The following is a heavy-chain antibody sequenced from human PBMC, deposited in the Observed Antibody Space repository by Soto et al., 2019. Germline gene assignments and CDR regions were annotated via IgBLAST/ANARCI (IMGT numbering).Heavy chain of an antibody. CDR2: MYNSGST. V-gene: IGHV4-59*11. CDR1: GGSISDHY. J-gene: IGHJ6*02. CDR3: ARDLWGYCGTNCYPLDV. Sequence: SETLSLTCTVSGGSISDHYWSLIRRPPGKGLEWIGYMYNSGSTVYNPPFKSRVTISVDTYKNQFSLKLSSVTAADTAIYYCARDLWGYCGTNCYPLDVWGQGTTVTVSS. D-gene: IGHD2-21*02.